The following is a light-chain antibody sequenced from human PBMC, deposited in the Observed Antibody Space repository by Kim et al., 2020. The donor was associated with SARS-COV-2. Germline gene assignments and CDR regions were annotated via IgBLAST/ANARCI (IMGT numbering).Light chain of an antibody. CDR2: GVS. V-gene: IGKV3-20*01. CDR1: QSVSTTY. J-gene: IGKJ4*01. Sequence: SPGERATLSCRASQSVSTTYLAWYQQKAGQAPRLLIYGVSSRATGIPDRFSGSGSGTDFTLTISRLGPEDFGVYFCLQYSNSPLTFGGGTKVDIK. CDR3: LQYSNSPLT.